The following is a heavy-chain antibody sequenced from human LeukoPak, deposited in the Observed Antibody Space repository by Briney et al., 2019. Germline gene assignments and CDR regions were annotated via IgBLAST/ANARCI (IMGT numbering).Heavy chain of an antibody. CDR2: IKEDGSEK. Sequence: GGSLRLSCAASGLTFSNYWMSWVRQAPGKGLEWVATIKEDGSEKYSVESVKGRFTISRDNAKNSLYLQMNSLRVEDTAVYYCARDGKQLVHHSWFGPWGQGTLVTVSS. D-gene: IGHD6-13*01. CDR1: GLTFSNYW. V-gene: IGHV3-7*01. J-gene: IGHJ5*02. CDR3: ARDGKQLVHHSWFGP.